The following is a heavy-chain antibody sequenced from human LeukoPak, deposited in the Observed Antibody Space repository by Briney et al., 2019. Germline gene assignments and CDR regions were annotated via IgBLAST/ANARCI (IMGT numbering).Heavy chain of an antibody. D-gene: IGHD4-17*01. CDR1: GFTFSSYE. Sequence: GGSLRLSCAASGFTFSSYEMNWVRQAPGKGLEWVSYISSSGSTIYYADSVKGRFTISRDNAKESLYLQMSNLRAEDTAIYYCARDFGDYGDTLGYFDLWGQGTLVTVSS. J-gene: IGHJ4*02. CDR3: ARDFGDYGDTLGYFDL. CDR2: ISSSGSTI. V-gene: IGHV3-48*03.